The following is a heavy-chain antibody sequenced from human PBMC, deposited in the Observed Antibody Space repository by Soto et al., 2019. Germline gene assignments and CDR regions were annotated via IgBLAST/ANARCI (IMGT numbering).Heavy chain of an antibody. CDR3: ARHFHAHNGSGYYYYGMDV. J-gene: IGHJ6*02. D-gene: IGHD6-25*01. CDR2: ISPTDSVA. V-gene: IGHV5-51*01. Sequence: GSGKSVENFWIACVRQMHGKGLVWMESISPTDSVARYSTAFQGQVTIAVDESIDTAYLQWISLNASDTAIYYCARHFHAHNGSGYYYYGMDVRAQGTAVPVSS. CDR1: GKSVENFW.